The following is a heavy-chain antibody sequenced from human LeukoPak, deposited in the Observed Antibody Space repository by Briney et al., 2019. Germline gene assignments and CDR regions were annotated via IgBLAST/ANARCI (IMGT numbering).Heavy chain of an antibody. D-gene: IGHD2-15*01. J-gene: IGHJ4*02. Sequence: SGPTLVNPTQTLTLTCTFSGFSLNTRKVGVGWIRQPPGKALEWLALIYWDDDKRYSPSLKSRLTITKDTSKNQVVLTMTNMDPVDTGTYYCAYRGSLQNYFDYWGQGTLVTVSS. CDR3: AYRGSLQNYFDY. CDR2: IYWDDDK. CDR1: GFSLNTRKVG. V-gene: IGHV2-5*02.